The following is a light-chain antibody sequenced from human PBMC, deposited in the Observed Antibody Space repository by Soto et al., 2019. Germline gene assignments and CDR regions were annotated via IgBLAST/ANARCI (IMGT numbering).Light chain of an antibody. V-gene: IGKV3D-20*02. Sequence: EIVLTQSPGILSLSPGERATLACRASQSISSDHLAWYQQRPGQSPRLLIYGASSRTTGVPDRFSGSGSGTEFTLTITSLQSEDFALYYCQQRHNWRDTFGQGTRLEIK. CDR3: QQRHNWRDT. CDR1: QSISSDH. J-gene: IGKJ5*01. CDR2: GAS.